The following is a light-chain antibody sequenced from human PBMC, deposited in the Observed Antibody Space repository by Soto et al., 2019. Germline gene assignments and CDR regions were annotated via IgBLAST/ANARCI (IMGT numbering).Light chain of an antibody. J-gene: IGLJ3*02. CDR1: NSDVGGYNY. CDR2: EVS. CDR3: SSYRSSNTWM. V-gene: IGLV2-14*01. Sequence: QSALTQPASVSGSPGQSITISCTGSNSDVGGYNYVSWYQQHPGKAPKLIIYEVSHRPSGVSDRFSASKSGNAASLTISGLQAEDEAVYYCSSYRSSNTWMFGGGTKLTVL.